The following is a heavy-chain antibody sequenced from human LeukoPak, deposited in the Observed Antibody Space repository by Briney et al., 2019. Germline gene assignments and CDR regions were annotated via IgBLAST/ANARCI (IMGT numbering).Heavy chain of an antibody. CDR2: IIPILGIA. V-gene: IGHV1-69*04. Sequence: GASVKVSCKASGGTFSSYAISWVRQAPGQGLEWMGRIIPILGIANYAQKFQGRVTITADKSTSTAYMELSSLRSEDTAVYYCAREPVAATPIFWFDPWGQGTLVTVSS. CDR3: AREPVAATPIFWFDP. J-gene: IGHJ5*02. D-gene: IGHD2-15*01. CDR1: GGTFSSYA.